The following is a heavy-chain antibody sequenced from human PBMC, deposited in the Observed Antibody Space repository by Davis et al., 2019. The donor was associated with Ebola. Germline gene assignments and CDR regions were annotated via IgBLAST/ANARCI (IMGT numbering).Heavy chain of an antibody. Sequence: GESLKISCAASGFTFSSYSMNWVRQAPGKGLEWVSSISSSSSYIYYADSVKGRFTISRDNAKNSLYLQMNSLRAEDTAVYYCARDNHYDTSSYHWPDLPHDFDYWGRGTLVTVSS. CDR1: GFTFSSYS. D-gene: IGHD3-22*01. J-gene: IGHJ4*02. CDR3: ARDNHYDTSSYHWPDLPHDFDY. V-gene: IGHV3-21*01. CDR2: ISSSSSYI.